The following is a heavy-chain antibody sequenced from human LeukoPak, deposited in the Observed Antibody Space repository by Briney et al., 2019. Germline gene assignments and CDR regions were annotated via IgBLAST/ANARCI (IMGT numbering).Heavy chain of an antibody. D-gene: IGHD3-10*01. CDR3: TTGPFDYYGSASYLANGMDV. J-gene: IGHJ6*02. CDR1: GFTFSNAW. V-gene: IGHV3-15*01. CDR2: IKSKTDGGTT. Sequence: PGGSLRLSCAASGFTFSNAWMSWVRQAPGKGLEWVGRIKSKTDGGTTDYTAPVKGRFTISREDSKNTLYLQMNSLRTEDTAVYYCTTGPFDYYGSASYLANGMDVWGQGTTVTVSS.